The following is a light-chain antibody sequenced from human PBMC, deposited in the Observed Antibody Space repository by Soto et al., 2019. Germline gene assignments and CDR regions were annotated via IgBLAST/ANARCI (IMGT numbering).Light chain of an antibody. V-gene: IGLV2-14*01. Sequence: QSALTQPASVSGSPGQSITISCTGTSSDVGRYNYVSWYQQYPGRAPKLIIYEVTNRPSGVSDRFSGSKSGNVASLTISGLQAADEADYYCATWDSSLGSVVFGGGTKLTVL. CDR2: EVT. CDR3: ATWDSSLGSVV. CDR1: SSDVGRYNY. J-gene: IGLJ2*01.